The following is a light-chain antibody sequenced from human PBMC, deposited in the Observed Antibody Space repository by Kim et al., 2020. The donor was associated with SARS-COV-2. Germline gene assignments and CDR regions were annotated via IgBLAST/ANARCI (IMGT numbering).Light chain of an antibody. CDR1: QTVRSSY. V-gene: IGKV3-20*01. CDR2: DLS. Sequence: LSPGERATLSCRASQTVRSSYLAWYQQKPGQAPRLLIYDLSTRATGIPDRFSGSGSGTDFTLTINRLEPEDYAVYYCQQYDRLITFGQGTRLEIK. J-gene: IGKJ5*01. CDR3: QQYDRLIT.